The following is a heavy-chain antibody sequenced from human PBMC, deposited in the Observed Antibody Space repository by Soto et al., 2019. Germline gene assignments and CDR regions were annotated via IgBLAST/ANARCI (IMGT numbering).Heavy chain of an antibody. CDR1: GGTFSSYT. D-gene: IGHD1-26*01. CDR2: IIPILGIA. J-gene: IGHJ2*01. CDR3: ARGGSLYWYFDL. V-gene: IGHV1-69*02. Sequence: SVKVSCKASGGTFSSYTISWVRQAPGQGLEWMGRIIPILGIANYAQKFQGRVTITRDTSASTAYMELSSLRSEDTAVYYCARGGSLYWYFDLWGRGTLVTVSS.